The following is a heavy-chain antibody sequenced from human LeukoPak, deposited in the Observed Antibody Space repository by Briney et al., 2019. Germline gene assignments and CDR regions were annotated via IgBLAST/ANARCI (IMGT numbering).Heavy chain of an antibody. D-gene: IGHD6-13*01. CDR2: IIPIFGTA. J-gene: IGHJ4*02. V-gene: IGHV1-69*05. CDR3: ARELFISSWHVRDFDY. CDR1: GGTFSSYA. Sequence: ASVKVSCKASGGTFSSYAISWVRQAPGQGLEWMGRIIPIFGTANYAQKFQGRVTITTDESTSTAYMELSSLRSEDTAVYYCARELFISSWHVRDFDYWGQGTLVTVSS.